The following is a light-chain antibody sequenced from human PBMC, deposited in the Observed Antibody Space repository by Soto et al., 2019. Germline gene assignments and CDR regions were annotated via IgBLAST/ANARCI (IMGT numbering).Light chain of an antibody. CDR2: DAS. J-gene: IGKJ5*01. CDR3: QQRNNWPRST. Sequence: EIVLTQSPATLSLYPGERATLSCRASQSVWTYLAWYQQKRGQAPRLLMYDASNRASGVPARFSGSGSGTDFTFTISSLEPEDFAVYYCQQRNNWPRSTFGQGTRLEIK. CDR1: QSVWTY. V-gene: IGKV3-11*01.